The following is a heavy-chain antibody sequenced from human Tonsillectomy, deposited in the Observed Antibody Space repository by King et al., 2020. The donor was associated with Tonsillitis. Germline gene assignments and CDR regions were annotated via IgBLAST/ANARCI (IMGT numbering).Heavy chain of an antibody. Sequence: VQLVESGGGLVQPGGSLTLSCAVSGFNVNKNHVSWVRQAPGKGLEWVSVFRSDGGAYFADSVKGRFAISRDTSKNTLYLQMNSLRADDTAVYYCASESPSGSGSHFDYWGQGTLVTVSS. D-gene: IGHD3-10*01. CDR3: ASESPSGSGSHFDY. J-gene: IGHJ4*02. CDR1: GFNVNKNH. CDR2: FRSDGGA. V-gene: IGHV3-66*01.